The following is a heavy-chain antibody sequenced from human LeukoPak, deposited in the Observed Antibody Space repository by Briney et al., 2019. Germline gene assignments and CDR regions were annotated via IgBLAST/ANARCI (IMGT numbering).Heavy chain of an antibody. CDR2: IIPIFGTA. D-gene: IGHD3-22*01. J-gene: IGHJ4*02. CDR1: GGTFSSYA. CDR3: ARSPAHRYYYDSSGYLVY. V-gene: IGHV1-69*05. Sequence: ASVKVSCKASGGTFSSYAISWVRQAPGQGLEWMGRIIPIFGTANYAQKFQGRVTITTDESTSTAYMELSSLRSEDTAVYYCARSPAHRYYYDSSGYLVYWGQGTLVTVSS.